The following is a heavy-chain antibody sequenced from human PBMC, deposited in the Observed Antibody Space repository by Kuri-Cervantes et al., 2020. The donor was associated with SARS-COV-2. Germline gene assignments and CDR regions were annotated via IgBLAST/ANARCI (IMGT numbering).Heavy chain of an antibody. Sequence: SETLSLTCTVSGGSISSDYWSWIRQPPGKGLEWIGHMYYSGSTNYNPSLKSRVTISVDTSKNQFSLKLSSVTAADTAVYYCARGYMISSWFDPWGQGTLVTVSS. CDR3: ARGYMISSWFDP. D-gene: IGHD1-14*01. J-gene: IGHJ5*02. CDR2: MYYSGST. V-gene: IGHV4-59*01. CDR1: GGSISSDY.